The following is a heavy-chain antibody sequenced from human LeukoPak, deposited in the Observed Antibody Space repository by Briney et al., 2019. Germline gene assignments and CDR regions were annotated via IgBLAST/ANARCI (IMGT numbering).Heavy chain of an antibody. CDR1: GGSISSNSYY. V-gene: IGHV4-39*01. CDR2: IYYSGST. D-gene: IGHD6-13*01. J-gene: IGHJ3*02. Sequence: PSETLSLTCAVSGGSISSNSYYWGWIRQPPGKGLEWIGSIYYSGSTYYNPSLKSRVTISVDTSKNQFSLKLSSVTAADTAVYYCARSSSSWYKRAFDIWGQGTMVTVSS. CDR3: ARSSSSWYKRAFDI.